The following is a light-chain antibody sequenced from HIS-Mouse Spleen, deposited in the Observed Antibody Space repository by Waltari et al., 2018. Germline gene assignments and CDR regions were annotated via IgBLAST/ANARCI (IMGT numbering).Light chain of an antibody. CDR3: SSYTSSSTGVV. J-gene: IGLJ2*01. CDR2: DVS. V-gene: IGLV2-14*03. Sequence: QSALTQPASVSGSPGTSITISCTGPSSDVGGYNYVSWYQQHPGKAPKLMIYDVSNRPSGVSNRFSGSKSGNTASLTISGLQAEDEADYYCSSYTSSSTGVVFGGGTKLTVL. CDR1: SSDVGGYNY.